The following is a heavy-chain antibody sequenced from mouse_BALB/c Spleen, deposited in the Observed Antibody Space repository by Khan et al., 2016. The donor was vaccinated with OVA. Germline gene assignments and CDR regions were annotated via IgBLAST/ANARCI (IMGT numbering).Heavy chain of an antibody. CDR1: GFTFSSFA. D-gene: IGHD2-2*01. Sequence: EVELVASGGGVVKPGGSLKLSCSASGFTFSSFAMSWVRQTPEKRLEWVATISTGGHYTFYPDSVKGRFTISRDNARNTLYLQMSSLRSEDTAMYYCARSLVDYYAMDYWGQGTSVTVSS. CDR3: ARSLVDYYAMDY. CDR2: ISTGGHYT. V-gene: IGHV5-9-3*01. J-gene: IGHJ4*01.